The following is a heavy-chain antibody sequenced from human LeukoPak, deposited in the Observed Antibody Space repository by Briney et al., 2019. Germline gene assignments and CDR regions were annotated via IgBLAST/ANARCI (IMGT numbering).Heavy chain of an antibody. CDR1: GYTFTGYY. V-gene: IGHV1-2*02. CDR3: AREYSASEH. Sequence: VASVKVSCKASGYTFTGYYIHWVRQAPGQGLGWMGWINPGNGGTHYAQKFQGRITVTSDTSITTSYMELSRLTSDDTALYYCAREYSASEHWGQGSLVTVSS. D-gene: IGHD5-12*01. J-gene: IGHJ1*01. CDR2: INPGNGGT.